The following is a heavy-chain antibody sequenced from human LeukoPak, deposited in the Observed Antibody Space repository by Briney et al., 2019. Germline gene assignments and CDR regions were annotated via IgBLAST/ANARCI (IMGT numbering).Heavy chain of an antibody. CDR2: IYYSGGT. Sequence: PSETLSLTCTVSGGSISSGGYYWSWIRQHPGKGLEWIGYIYYSGGTNYNPSLKSRVTISVDTSKNQFSLKLSSVTAADTAVYYCARGLDYGDYGGSPLFDPWGQGTLVTVSS. CDR1: GGSISSGGYY. J-gene: IGHJ5*02. V-gene: IGHV4-61*08. D-gene: IGHD4-17*01. CDR3: ARGLDYGDYGGSPLFDP.